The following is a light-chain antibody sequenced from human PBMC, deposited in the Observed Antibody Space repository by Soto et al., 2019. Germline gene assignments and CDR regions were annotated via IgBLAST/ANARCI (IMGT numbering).Light chain of an antibody. CDR1: SSDVGGYDF. J-gene: IGLJ1*01. CDR3: SSYTTSSTLEV. Sequence: QSALTQPASVSGSPGQSITISCTGTSSDVGGYDFVSWYQQHPGKAPKLMIYEVSNRPSGVSNRFSGSKSGNTASLTISGLQAGDEADYYCSSYTTSSTLEVFGTWTKLTVL. V-gene: IGLV2-14*01. CDR2: EVS.